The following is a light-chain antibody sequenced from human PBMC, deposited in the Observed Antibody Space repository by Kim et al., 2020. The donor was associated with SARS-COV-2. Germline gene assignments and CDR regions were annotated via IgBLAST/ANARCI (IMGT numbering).Light chain of an antibody. CDR3: QQFKDYPLT. CDR2: DAS. CDR1: QGITTA. Sequence: GGRGTITCRASQGITTALAWYQQKPGNTPKLLIYDASSLEPGVPSRFSGGGSGTAFTLTISSLQPEDFATYYCQQFKDYPLTFGQGTKLEIK. J-gene: IGKJ2*01. V-gene: IGKV1D-13*01.